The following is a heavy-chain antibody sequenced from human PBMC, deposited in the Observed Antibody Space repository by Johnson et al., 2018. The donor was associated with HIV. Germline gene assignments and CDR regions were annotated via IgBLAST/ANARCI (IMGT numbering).Heavy chain of an antibody. Sequence: VQLVESGGGLVQPGGSLRLSCAASGFTFSSYDMHWVRQATGKGLEWVSAIGTAGDTYYPGSVKGRFTISRENAKNTLYLQMNSLRVEDTPVYYCARDHGQLWLLPAFDIWGQGTMVTVSS. V-gene: IGHV3-13*01. J-gene: IGHJ3*02. D-gene: IGHD5-18*01. CDR2: IGTAGDT. CDR3: ARDHGQLWLLPAFDI. CDR1: GFTFSSYD.